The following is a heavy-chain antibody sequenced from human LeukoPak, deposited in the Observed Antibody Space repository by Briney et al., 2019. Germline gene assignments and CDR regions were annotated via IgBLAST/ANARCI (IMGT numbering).Heavy chain of an antibody. J-gene: IGHJ4*02. Sequence: ASVKVSCKASGYTFTGYYMHWVRQAPGQGLEWMGWINPNSGGTNYAQKFQGRVTMTRDTSTSTAYMELSRLRSDDTAVYYCARDRYYDFWSGLLYYFDYWGQGTLVTVSS. CDR1: GYTFTGYY. CDR2: INPNSGGT. D-gene: IGHD3-3*01. CDR3: ARDRYYDFWSGLLYYFDY. V-gene: IGHV1-2*02.